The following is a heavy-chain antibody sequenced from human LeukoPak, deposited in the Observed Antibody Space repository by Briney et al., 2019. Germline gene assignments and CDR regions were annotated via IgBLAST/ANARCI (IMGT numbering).Heavy chain of an antibody. D-gene: IGHD2-15*01. CDR2: ISGSGGST. CDR3: ARGKVVAATQRGDGMDV. Sequence: GGSLRLSCAASGFTFSSYAMSWVRQAPGKGLEWVSAISGSGGSTYYADSVKGRFTISRDNSENTLYLQMNSLRAEDTAVYYCARGKVVAATQRGDGMDVWGQGTTVTVSS. V-gene: IGHV3-23*01. J-gene: IGHJ6*02. CDR1: GFTFSSYA.